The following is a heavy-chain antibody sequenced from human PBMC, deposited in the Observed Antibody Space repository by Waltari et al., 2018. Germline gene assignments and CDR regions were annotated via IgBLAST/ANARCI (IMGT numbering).Heavy chain of an antibody. Sequence: QVQLQESGPGLVKPSETLSLTCTVSGGSISSYYWSWIRQPAGKGLEWIGRIYTSGSTNYNPSLKSRVTMSVDTSKNQFSLKLSSVTAADTAVYYCARERDTAMATHFDYWGQGTLVIVSS. D-gene: IGHD5-18*01. CDR2: IYTSGST. J-gene: IGHJ4*02. V-gene: IGHV4-4*07. CDR3: ARERDTAMATHFDY. CDR1: GGSISSYY.